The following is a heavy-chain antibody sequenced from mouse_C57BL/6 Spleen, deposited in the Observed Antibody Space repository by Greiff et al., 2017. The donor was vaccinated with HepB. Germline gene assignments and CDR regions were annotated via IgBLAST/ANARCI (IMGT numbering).Heavy chain of an antibody. V-gene: IGHV1-18*01. CDR2: INPNNGGT. D-gene: IGHD4-1*01. CDR1: GYTFTDYN. J-gene: IGHJ4*01. CDR3: ARGPLGGEDAMDY. Sequence: VQLKQSGPELVKPGASVKIPCKASGYTFTDYNMDWVKQSHGKSLEWIGDINPNNGGTIYNQKFKGKATLTVDKSSSTAYMELRSLTSEDTAVYYWARGPLGGEDAMDYWGQGTSVTVSS.